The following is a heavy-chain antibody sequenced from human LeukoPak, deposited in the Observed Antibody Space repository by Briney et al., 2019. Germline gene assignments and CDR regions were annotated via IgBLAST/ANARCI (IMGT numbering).Heavy chain of an antibody. Sequence: PSETLSLTCTVSGGSITSSYWSWIRQPPGKGLEWIGYAYYNGRANYNPSLKSRVTISVDTSKNQFSLNLSSVTAADTAVYYCAREVSPSDHYYYYGVDVWGRGTTVTVSS. J-gene: IGHJ6*02. CDR2: AYYNGRA. CDR1: GGSITSSY. V-gene: IGHV4-59*01. CDR3: AREVSPSDHYYYYGVDV. D-gene: IGHD5/OR15-5a*01.